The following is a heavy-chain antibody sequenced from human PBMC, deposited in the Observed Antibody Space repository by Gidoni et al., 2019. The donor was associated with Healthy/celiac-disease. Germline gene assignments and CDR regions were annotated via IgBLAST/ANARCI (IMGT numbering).Heavy chain of an antibody. CDR1: EFTCIDYY. CDR3: ARDGSSSAGYFDY. J-gene: IGHJ4*02. CDR2: ISSSSSYT. V-gene: IGHV3-11*06. Sequence: QVQLVESGGGLVKPGGSLRLSCAPSEFTCIDYYMSWIRQAPGTGLEWVSYISSSSSYTNYADSVKGRFTISRDNAKNSLYLQMNSLRAEDTAVYYCARDGSSSAGYFDYCGQGTLVTVSS. D-gene: IGHD6-13*01.